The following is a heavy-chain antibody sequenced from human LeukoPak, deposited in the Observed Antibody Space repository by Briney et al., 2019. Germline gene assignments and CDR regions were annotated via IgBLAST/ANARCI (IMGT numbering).Heavy chain of an antibody. D-gene: IGHD2-21*02. CDR1: GGSFSGYY. V-gene: IGHV4-34*01. CDR2: INHSGST. CDR3: AVLNVHCGGDCYSPTYNWFDP. J-gene: IGHJ5*02. Sequence: SETLSLTCAVYGGSFSGYYWSWIRQPPGKGLEWIGEINHSGSTNYNPSLKSRVTISVDTSKNQFSLKLSSVTAADTAVYYCAVLNVHCGGDCYSPTYNWFDPWGQGTLVTVSS.